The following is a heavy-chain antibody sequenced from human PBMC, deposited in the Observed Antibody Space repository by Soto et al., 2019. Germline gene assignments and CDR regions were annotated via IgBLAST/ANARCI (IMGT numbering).Heavy chain of an antibody. V-gene: IGHV1-18*01. D-gene: IGHD1-7*01. Sequence: QVQLVQSGGEVKKPGASVKVSCKASGYTFTTSGVSWVRRAPGQGLEWMGWVSGYNGNTKYEEKXHXXXTLXTDTSTSTAYLELRSLTTDDTPVYYCARAGELPYSYYGMDVWGQGTTVIVSS. CDR1: GYTFTTSG. CDR2: VSGYNGNT. J-gene: IGHJ6*02. CDR3: ARAGELPYSYYGMDV.